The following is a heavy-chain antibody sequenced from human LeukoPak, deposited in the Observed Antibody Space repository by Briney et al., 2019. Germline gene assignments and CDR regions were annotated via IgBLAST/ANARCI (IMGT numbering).Heavy chain of an antibody. CDR2: INHSGST. CDR3: ARGSGSSWSLFDY. Sequence: PSETLSLTCAVYGGPFSGYYWSWIRQPPGKGLEWIGEINHSGSTNYNPSLKSRVTISVDTSKNQFSLKLSSVTAADTAVYYCARGSGSSWSLFDYWGQGTLVTVYS. CDR1: GGPFSGYY. D-gene: IGHD6-13*01. J-gene: IGHJ4*02. V-gene: IGHV4-34*01.